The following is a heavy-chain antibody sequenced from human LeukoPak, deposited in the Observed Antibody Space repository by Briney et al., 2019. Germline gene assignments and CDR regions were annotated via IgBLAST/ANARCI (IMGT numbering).Heavy chain of an antibody. CDR2: INHSGST. J-gene: IGHJ4*02. Sequence: GSLRLSCAASGFTVSSNYMSWVRQAPGKGLEWIGEINHSGSTNYNPSLKSRVTISVDTSKNQFSLKLSSVTAADTAVYYCARGSAKYSSSPRLLYYFDYWGQGTLVTVSS. V-gene: IGHV4-34*01. D-gene: IGHD6-6*01. CDR1: GFTVSSNY. CDR3: ARGSAKYSSSPRLLYYFDY.